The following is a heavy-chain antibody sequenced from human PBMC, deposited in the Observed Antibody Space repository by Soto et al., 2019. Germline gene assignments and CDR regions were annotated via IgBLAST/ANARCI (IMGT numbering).Heavy chain of an antibody. V-gene: IGHV3-23*01. CDR2: IAGSGGDI. CDR1: AFPFSNXA. J-gene: IGHJ4*02. CDR3: AKKYYGTYPFDY. D-gene: IGHD1-26*01. Sequence: LXLXCAGSAFPFSNXALAWVRRAPGKGLEWVSSIAGSGGDISYADSVKGRFTISRDNYNITLFLQMDSLRAEDKAIYYCAKKYYGTYPFDYWGQGTLVTVSS.